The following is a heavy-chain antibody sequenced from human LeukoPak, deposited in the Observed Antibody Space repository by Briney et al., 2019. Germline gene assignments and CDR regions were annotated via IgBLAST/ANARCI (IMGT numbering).Heavy chain of an antibody. J-gene: IGHJ4*02. V-gene: IGHV1-69*13. D-gene: IGHD3-22*01. CDR3: ARDWSLYYYDSSGYYFGY. Sequence: ASVKVPCKASGGTFSSYAISWVRQAPGQGLEWMGGIIPIFGTANYAQKFQGRVTITADESTSTAYMELSSLRSEDTAVYYCARDWSLYYYDSSGYYFGYWGQGTLVTVSS. CDR2: IIPIFGTA. CDR1: GGTFSSYA.